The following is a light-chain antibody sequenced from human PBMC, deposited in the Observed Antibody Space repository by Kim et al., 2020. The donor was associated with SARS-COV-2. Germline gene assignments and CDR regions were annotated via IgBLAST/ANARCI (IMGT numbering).Light chain of an antibody. CDR3: QQYENTSQT. J-gene: IGKJ2*01. CDR1: QDIKNY. V-gene: IGKV1-6*01. CDR2: AAS. Sequence: SASVGDRITITCRASQDIKNYLTWFQQKPGKAPKLLIYAASSLKSGVPSRFSGSRFGTHFTLTISSLQPDDCATYYCQQYENTSQTFGQGTKLEI.